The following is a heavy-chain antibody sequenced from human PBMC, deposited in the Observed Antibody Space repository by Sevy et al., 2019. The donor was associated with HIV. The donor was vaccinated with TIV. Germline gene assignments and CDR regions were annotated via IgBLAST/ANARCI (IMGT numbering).Heavy chain of an antibody. J-gene: IGHJ4*02. Sequence: ASVKVSCKASGYTFTSYDINWVRQATGQGLGWMGWMNPNSGNTGYAQKFQGRVTMTRNTSISTAYMELSSLRSEDTAVYYCARGGRYCSGGSCLRWYFDYWGQGTLVTVSS. V-gene: IGHV1-8*01. D-gene: IGHD2-15*01. CDR1: GYTFTSYD. CDR2: MNPNSGNT. CDR3: ARGGRYCSGGSCLRWYFDY.